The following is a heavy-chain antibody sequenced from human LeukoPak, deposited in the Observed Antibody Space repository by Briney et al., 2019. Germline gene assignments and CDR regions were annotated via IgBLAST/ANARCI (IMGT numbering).Heavy chain of an antibody. CDR2: IKRDGSEK. Sequence: GGSLRLSCAASGFTFNSYWMNWVRQAQGQGLEWVANIKRDGSEKYYVDSVKGRFTISRDNAKNSLDLQMNSLRVEDTAVYYCARLGPASSGWPESFDYWGQGTLVTVSS. V-gene: IGHV3-7*03. D-gene: IGHD6-19*01. CDR3: ARLGPASSGWPESFDY. CDR1: GFTFNSYW. J-gene: IGHJ4*02.